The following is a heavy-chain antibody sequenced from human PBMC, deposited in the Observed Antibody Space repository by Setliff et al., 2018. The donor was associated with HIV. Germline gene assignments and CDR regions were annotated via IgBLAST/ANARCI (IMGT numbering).Heavy chain of an antibody. CDR2: VTVNGAT. CDR3: SRGPPFDR. Sequence: SETLSLTCTVSGGSISSYYWSWIRQPAGQRLEWIGRVTVNGATEYNPSLQSRVTISVDTSENQFSLKVTSVTAADTATYYCSRGPPFDRWGRGTLVTVSS. J-gene: IGHJ2*01. CDR1: GGSISSYY. V-gene: IGHV4-4*07.